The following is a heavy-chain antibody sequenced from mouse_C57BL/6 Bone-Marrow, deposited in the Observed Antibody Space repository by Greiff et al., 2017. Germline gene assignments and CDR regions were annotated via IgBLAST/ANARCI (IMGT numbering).Heavy chain of an antibody. D-gene: IGHD2-1*01. CDR2: IYPGDGDT. CDR1: GYAFSSSW. Sequence: VQLQQSGPELVKPGASVKISCKASGYAFSSSWMNWVKQRPGKGLEWIGRIYPGDGDTNNNGKFKGKATLTADKSSSTAYMQLSSLTSEDSAVYFCANYCNYPYAMDYWGQGTSVTVSS. CDR3: ANYCNYPYAMDY. V-gene: IGHV1-82*01. J-gene: IGHJ4*01.